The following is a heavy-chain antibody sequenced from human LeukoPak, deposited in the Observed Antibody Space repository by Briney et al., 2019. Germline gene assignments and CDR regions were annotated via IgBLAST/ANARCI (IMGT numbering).Heavy chain of an antibody. D-gene: IGHD2-2*01. CDR3: ARDEGYCSSTSCYPHY. J-gene: IGHJ4*02. CDR1: GYTFTSYG. Sequence: ASAKVSCKASGYTFTSYGISWVRQAPGQGLVWMGWISAYNGNTNYAQKLQGRVTMTTDTSTSTAYMELRSLRSDDTAVYYCARDEGYCSSTSCYPHYWGQGTLVTVSS. V-gene: IGHV1-18*01. CDR2: ISAYNGNT.